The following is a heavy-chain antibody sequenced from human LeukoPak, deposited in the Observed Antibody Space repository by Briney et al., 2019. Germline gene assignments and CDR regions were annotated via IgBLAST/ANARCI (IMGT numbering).Heavy chain of an antibody. Sequence: PGGSQRLSCAASGFTFSTYAMSWVRHTPGKGLEWVSGISSGGNTQYTDSVKGRFTVSRDNSKNTLHLQMDSLRAEDTAIYYCTKDRRQWVVPYFDSWGQGTVVTASS. J-gene: IGHJ4*02. CDR3: TKDRRQWVVPYFDS. CDR2: ISSGGNT. V-gene: IGHV3-23*01. D-gene: IGHD6-19*01. CDR1: GFTFSTYA.